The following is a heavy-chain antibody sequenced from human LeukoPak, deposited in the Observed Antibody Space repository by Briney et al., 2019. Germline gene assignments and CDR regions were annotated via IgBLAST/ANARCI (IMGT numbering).Heavy chain of an antibody. D-gene: IGHD6-13*01. CDR3: ARDRGVAAAYFDY. J-gene: IGHJ4*02. CDR1: GFTFSSYG. V-gene: IGHV3-33*01. CDR2: IWYDGSNK. Sequence: GRSLRLSCAASGFTFSSYGMHWVRQAPDKGLEWVAVIWYDGSNKYYADSVKGRFTISRDNSKNTLYLQMNSLRAEDTAVYYCARDRGVAAAYFDYWGQGTLVTVSS.